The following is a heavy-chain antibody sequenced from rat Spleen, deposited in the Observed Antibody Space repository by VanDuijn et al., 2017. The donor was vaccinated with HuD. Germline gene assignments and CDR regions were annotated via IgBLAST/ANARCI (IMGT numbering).Heavy chain of an antibody. Sequence: EVQLVETGGGLVQPGRSLKLSCVASGFTFSTYWMYWVRQAPGKGLEWVSSITPDGGTTYYPDSVKGRFTISRNNAENTVFLQMNSLRSEDTATYYCSRHTGDFDYWGQGVMVTVSS. V-gene: IGHV5-58*01. J-gene: IGHJ2*01. CDR3: SRHTGDFDY. CDR2: ITPDGGTT. D-gene: IGHD1-1*01. CDR1: GFTFSTYW.